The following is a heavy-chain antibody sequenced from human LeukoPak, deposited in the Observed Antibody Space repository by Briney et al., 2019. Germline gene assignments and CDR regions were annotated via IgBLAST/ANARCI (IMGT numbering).Heavy chain of an antibody. J-gene: IGHJ4*02. V-gene: IGHV3-23*01. CDR3: AKTRGYCSSTSCYYLDY. Sequence: GGSLTLPCPASGFTFSSYAMSWVRRAPGTGMEGASAISGSGGSTYYADSVKGRFTISRDNSKNTLYLQMNSLRAEDTAVYYCAKTRGYCSSTSCYYLDYWGQGTLVTVSS. D-gene: IGHD2-2*01. CDR1: GFTFSSYA. CDR2: ISGSGGST.